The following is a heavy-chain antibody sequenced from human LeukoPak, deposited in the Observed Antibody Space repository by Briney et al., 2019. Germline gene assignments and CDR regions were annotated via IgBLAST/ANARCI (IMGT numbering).Heavy chain of an antibody. CDR3: TRDSANYHFAY. J-gene: IGHJ4*02. CDR1: GFTVKDNL. Sequence: GGSLRLSCAASGFTVKDNLMSWVRQAPGRGLEWVSVLYSGGATYYADSVKDRFTISRDNSKNIVFLQMNDLRTEDTAFYYCTRDSANYHFAYWGQGALVTVSS. CDR2: LYSGGAT. D-gene: IGHD4/OR15-4a*01. V-gene: IGHV3-66*01.